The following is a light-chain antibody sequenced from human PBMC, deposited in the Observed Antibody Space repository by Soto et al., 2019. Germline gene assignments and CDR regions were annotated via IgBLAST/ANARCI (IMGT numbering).Light chain of an antibody. CDR3: QQYNNWPPRT. Sequence: EIVMTQSPATLSVSPGERATLSCRASQSISSSLAWYQQKPGQAPSLLIYGASTRATGIPARFSGSGSWTEFTLTISSLQSEDSAVYYCQQYNNWPPRTFGQGTKLEIK. J-gene: IGKJ2*01. V-gene: IGKV3-15*01. CDR1: QSISSS. CDR2: GAS.